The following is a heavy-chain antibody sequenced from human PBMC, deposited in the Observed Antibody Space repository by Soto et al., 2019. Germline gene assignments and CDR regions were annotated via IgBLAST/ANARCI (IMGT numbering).Heavy chain of an antibody. Sequence: QVQLQESGPGLVKPSQTLSLTCTVSGGSISSGGYYWRWIRQHPGKGLEWIGYIYYSGSTYYNPSLKSRVTISVDTSKNQFSLKLSSVTAADTAVYYCARDTDYDSSGYYYPYFDYWGQGTLVTVSS. V-gene: IGHV4-31*03. D-gene: IGHD3-22*01. CDR2: IYYSGST. J-gene: IGHJ4*02. CDR1: GGSISSGGYY. CDR3: ARDTDYDSSGYYYPYFDY.